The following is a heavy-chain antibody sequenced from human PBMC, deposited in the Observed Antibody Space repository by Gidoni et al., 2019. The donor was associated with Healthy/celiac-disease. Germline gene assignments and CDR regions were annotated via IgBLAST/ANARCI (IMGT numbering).Heavy chain of an antibody. CDR1: GGSISSGGHY. D-gene: IGHD4-17*01. Sequence: QVQLQESGPGLVKPSQTLSLTCPVSGGSISSGGHYWSWIRQHPGKGLEWIGYIYYSGSTYYNPSLKSRVTISVDTSKNQFSLKLSSVTAADTAVYYCARGPTAVIPYFDYWGQGTLVTVSS. J-gene: IGHJ4*02. V-gene: IGHV4-31*03. CDR3: ARGPTAVIPYFDY. CDR2: IYYSGST.